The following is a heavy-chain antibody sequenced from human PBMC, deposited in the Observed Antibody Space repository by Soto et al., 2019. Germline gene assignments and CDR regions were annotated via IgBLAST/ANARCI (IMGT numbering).Heavy chain of an antibody. CDR3: ARVIVLMVYTYGMDV. V-gene: IGHV1-69*13. D-gene: IGHD2-8*01. CDR2: IIPIFGTA. CDR1: GGTFSSYA. Sequence: SVKVSCKASGGTFSSYAISWVRQAPGQGLEWMGGIIPIFGTANYAQKFQGRVTITADESTSTAYMELSSLRSEDTAVYYCARVIVLMVYTYGMDVWGQGTTVTVS. J-gene: IGHJ6*02.